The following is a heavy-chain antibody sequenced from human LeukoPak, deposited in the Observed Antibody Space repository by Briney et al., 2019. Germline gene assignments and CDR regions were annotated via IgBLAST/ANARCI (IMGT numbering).Heavy chain of an antibody. CDR3: AREPVGYDFWSGYYTGVFDY. CDR1: GGTFSSYA. V-gene: IGHV1-69*05. CDR2: IIPIFGTA. J-gene: IGHJ4*02. D-gene: IGHD3-3*01. Sequence: ASVKVSCKASGGTFSSYAISWVRQAPGQGLEWMGRIIPIFGTANYAQKFQGRVTITTDESTSTAYMELSSLRSEDTAVYHCAREPVGYDFWSGYYTGVFDYWGQGTLVTVSS.